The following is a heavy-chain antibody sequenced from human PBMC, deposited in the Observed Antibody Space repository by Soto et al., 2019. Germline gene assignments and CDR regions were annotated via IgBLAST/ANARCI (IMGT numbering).Heavy chain of an antibody. V-gene: IGHV3-74*01. J-gene: IGHJ4*02. CDR3: ARQVHPLEPTDF. CDR1: GLTFSKYW. Sequence: EVQLVESGGGLVQPGKALRLSCAASGLTFSKYWMHWVRQAPGKGPVWVSYISSEGTTTDYADSVKGRFTISRDNAKNTLYLQMDSLRVEDTAVYYCARQVHPLEPTDFWGQGALVTVSS. CDR2: ISSEGTTT. D-gene: IGHD1-1*01.